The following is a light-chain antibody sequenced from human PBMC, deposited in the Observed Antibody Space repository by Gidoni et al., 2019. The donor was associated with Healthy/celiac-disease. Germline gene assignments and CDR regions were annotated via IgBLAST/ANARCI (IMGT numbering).Light chain of an antibody. J-gene: IGKJ4*01. V-gene: IGKV3-11*01. CDR3: QQRSRLT. CDR1: QSVSSY. CDR2: DAS. Sequence: EIVLTQSPATLSLPPGERATLSCRASQSVSSYLAWYQQKPGQAPRLLIYDASNRATGIPARFSGSGSGTDFTLTISSLEPEDFAVYYCQQRSRLTFGGGTKVEIK.